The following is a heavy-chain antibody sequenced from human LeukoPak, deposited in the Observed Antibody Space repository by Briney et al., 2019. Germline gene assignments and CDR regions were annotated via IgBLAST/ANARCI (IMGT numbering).Heavy chain of an antibody. J-gene: IGHJ4*02. V-gene: IGHV3-23*01. CDR2: ISGSGGST. CDR3: AKVLYSGSLSY. Sequence: GGSLRLSCAASGFTFSGYAMSWVRQAPGKGLEWVSAISGSGGSTYYADSVKGRFTISRDNSKNTLYLQMNSLRAEDTAVYYCAKVLYSGSLSYWGQGTLVTVSS. D-gene: IGHD1-26*01. CDR1: GFTFSGYA.